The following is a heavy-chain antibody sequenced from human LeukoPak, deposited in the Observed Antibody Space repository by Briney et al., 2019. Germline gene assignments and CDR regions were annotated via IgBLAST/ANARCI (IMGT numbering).Heavy chain of an antibody. Sequence: GASVKLSCKASGYTFTNYYTHWLRQAPGQGPDWMGMINLIAGLTHYAPKFQGRVTMTRDTSTSTVYMELSSLGSEDTAVYYCARQQGVQYLNFDYWGQGALVTVSS. J-gene: IGHJ4*02. CDR1: GYTFTNYY. D-gene: IGHD3-10*01. CDR2: INLIAGLT. V-gene: IGHV1-46*01. CDR3: ARQQGVQYLNFDY.